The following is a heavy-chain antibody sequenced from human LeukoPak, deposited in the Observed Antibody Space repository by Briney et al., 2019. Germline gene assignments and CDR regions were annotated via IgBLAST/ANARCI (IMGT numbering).Heavy chain of an antibody. CDR2: ISSSSSMI. J-gene: IGHJ4*02. CDR1: GFTFSRCS. V-gene: IGHV3-48*01. D-gene: IGHD2-15*01. Sequence: GGSLRLSCAASGFTFSRCSMNWVRQAPGKGLEWVSYISSSSSMIYYADSVKGRFTISRDNAKNSLYLQMNSLRAEDTAVYYCAKALGYCSGGSCYWDYWGQGTLVTVSS. CDR3: AKALGYCSGGSCYWDY.